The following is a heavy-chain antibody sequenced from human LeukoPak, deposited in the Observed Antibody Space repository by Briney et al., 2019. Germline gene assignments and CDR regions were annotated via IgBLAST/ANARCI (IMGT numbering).Heavy chain of an antibody. J-gene: IGHJ4*02. Sequence: SETLSLTCTVSGGSISSSSYYWGWIRQPPGKGLEWIGSIYYSGSTYYNPSLKSRVTISVDTSKNQFSLKLSSVTAADTAVYYCARDGSGSYYKNYYFDYWGQGTLVTVSS. D-gene: IGHD3-10*01. CDR2: IYYSGST. CDR1: GGSISSSSYY. V-gene: IGHV4-39*07. CDR3: ARDGSGSYYKNYYFDY.